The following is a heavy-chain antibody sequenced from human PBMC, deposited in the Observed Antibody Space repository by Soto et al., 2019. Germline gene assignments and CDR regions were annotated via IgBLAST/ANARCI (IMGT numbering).Heavy chain of an antibody. CDR3: ARDRGTANNHNCLDP. J-gene: IGHJ5*02. D-gene: IGHD1-7*01. CDR2: IYYSGST. Sequence: SETLSLTCTVSGDSVSSATYYWSWIRQPPGKALEWIGSIYYSGSTKYNPSLRSRVIMSVDTSKNQFSLNLSSVTAADTAVYYCARDRGTANNHNCLDPWGPGSLVTVSS. V-gene: IGHV4-61*01. CDR1: GDSVSSATYY.